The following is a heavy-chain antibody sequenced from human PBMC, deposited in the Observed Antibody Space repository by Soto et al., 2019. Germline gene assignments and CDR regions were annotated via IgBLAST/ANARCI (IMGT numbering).Heavy chain of an antibody. V-gene: IGHV1-46*01. J-gene: IGHJ4*02. Sequence: ASVKVSCKASGYTFTSYYMHWVRQAPGQGLEWMGIINPSGGSTSYAQKFQGRVTMTRDTSTSTVYMELSSLRSEDTAVYYCARDTGCSGGSCYEAFDYWGQGTLLTVSS. CDR3: ARDTGCSGGSCYEAFDY. CDR1: GYTFTSYY. D-gene: IGHD2-15*01. CDR2: INPSGGST.